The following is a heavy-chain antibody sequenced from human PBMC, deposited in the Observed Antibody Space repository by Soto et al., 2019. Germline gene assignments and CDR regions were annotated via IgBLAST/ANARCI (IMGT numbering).Heavy chain of an antibody. J-gene: IGHJ4*02. V-gene: IGHV1-2*04. Sequence: ASVKVSCKASGYTFTDYYMHWVRQAPGQGPEWMGWINPHRGVTNYAQKFQGWFTMTRDTSITTAYMELRRLRSDDTAVYYCARQADSSGYYIYFDYCRQGTRVTVSS. D-gene: IGHD3-22*01. CDR2: INPHRGVT. CDR1: GYTFTDYY. CDR3: ARQADSSGYYIYFDY.